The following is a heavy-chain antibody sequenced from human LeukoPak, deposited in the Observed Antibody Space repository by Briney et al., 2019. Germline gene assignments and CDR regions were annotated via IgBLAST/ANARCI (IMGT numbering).Heavy chain of an antibody. CDR2: IYVDGAT. V-gene: IGHV3-53*01. J-gene: IGHJ4*02. CDR3: AKDTATFTHFDY. CDR1: GLSLSSNY. D-gene: IGHD2/OR15-2a*01. Sequence: GGSRTLSWAAAGLSLSSNYMSWVRQAPGEGLQWVAVIYVDGATYFPDSVRGRFTTTSTNSKNTLNLKMNSMRAEDTAVYYCAKDTATFTHFDYWGQGTLVTVSS.